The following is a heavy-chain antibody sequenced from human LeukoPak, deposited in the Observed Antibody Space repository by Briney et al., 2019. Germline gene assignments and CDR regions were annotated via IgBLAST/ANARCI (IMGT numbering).Heavy chain of an antibody. CDR2: ISGPGGST. D-gene: IGHD3-22*01. J-gene: IGHJ4*02. CDR1: GFTFINYA. CDR3: ARANYYDITSFDF. V-gene: IGHV3-23*01. Sequence: GGSLRLSCSASGFTFINYAMSWVRQAPGKGLEWVSGISGPGGSTYYADSVKGRFTISRDNAKNSLYLQMKSLRAEDTAVYYCARANYYDITSFDFWGQGALVTVSS.